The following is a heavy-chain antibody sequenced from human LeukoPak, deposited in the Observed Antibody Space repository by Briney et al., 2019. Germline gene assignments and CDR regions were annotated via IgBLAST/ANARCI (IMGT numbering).Heavy chain of an antibody. CDR1: GYTFTGYY. CDR3: AAFRLYYYDRGAHFDY. CDR2: INPNSGGT. D-gene: IGHD3-22*01. V-gene: IGHV1-2*02. J-gene: IGHJ4*02. Sequence: ASVMVSCKASGYTFTGYYMHWVRQAPGQGLEWMGWINPNSGGTNYAQKFQGRVTITRDMSTSTAYMELSSLRSEDTAVYYCAAFRLYYYDRGAHFDYWGQGTLVTVSS.